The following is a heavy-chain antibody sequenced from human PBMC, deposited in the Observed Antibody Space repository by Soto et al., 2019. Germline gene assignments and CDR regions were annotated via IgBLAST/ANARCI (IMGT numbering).Heavy chain of an antibody. CDR2: IYYSGST. V-gene: IGHV4-59*01. J-gene: IGHJ3*02. CDR1: GGSISSYY. Sequence: SETLSLTCTVSGGSISSYYWSWIRQPPGKGLEWIGYIYYSGSTNYNPSLKGRVTISVDTSKNQFSLKLSSVTAADTAVYYCARDSPLTELTGEEKAFDIWGQGTMVTVSS. CDR3: ARDSPLTELTGEEKAFDI. D-gene: IGHD7-27*01.